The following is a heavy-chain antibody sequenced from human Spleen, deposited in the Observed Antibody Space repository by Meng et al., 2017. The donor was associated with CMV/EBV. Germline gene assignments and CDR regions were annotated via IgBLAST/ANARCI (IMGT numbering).Heavy chain of an antibody. D-gene: IGHD6-13*01. CDR2: ISASGNIR. CDR1: GFTFSSYE. J-gene: IGHJ6*02. Sequence: GGSLRLSCVGSGFTFSSYEMNWVRQAPGKGLEWISYISASGNIRYYADSVKGRFTVSRDNARNSLYLQMTSLRAEDTAVYYCAKDREIIAPYYGMDVWGQGTTVTVSS. CDR3: AKDREIIAPYYGMDV. V-gene: IGHV3-48*03.